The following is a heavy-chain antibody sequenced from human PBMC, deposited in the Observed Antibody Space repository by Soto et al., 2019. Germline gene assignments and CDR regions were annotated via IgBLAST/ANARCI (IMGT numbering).Heavy chain of an antibody. D-gene: IGHD6-25*01. J-gene: IGHJ4*02. V-gene: IGHV3-23*01. CDR3: AKFFVETGSNSGWPWSFHY. Sequence: EVQLLESGGGLVQPGRSLRLSFAASGFTSSNYAMSWVRQAPGQGLDWVSAISGSGGTTYYADSVKGRFTISRDNSKNTLFLQMNSLRAEDAAVYYCAKFFVETGSNSGWPWSFHYWGQGTLVTVSS. CDR2: ISGSGGTT. CDR1: GFTSSNYA.